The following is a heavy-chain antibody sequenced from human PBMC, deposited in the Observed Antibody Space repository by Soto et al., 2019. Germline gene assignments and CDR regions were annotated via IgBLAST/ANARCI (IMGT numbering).Heavy chain of an antibody. Sequence: EVQLVETGGDLIQPGGSLRLSCAASGFSVTASNMNWVRQAPGKGLEWVSVIFGADETYYADSVRSRFTISRENSKNTVYLQMDSLRTEDTALYYGAGGGFDWGQGTLVTVSS. CDR3: AGGGFD. D-gene: IGHD3-16*01. CDR2: IFGADET. V-gene: IGHV3-53*02. CDR1: GFSVTASN. J-gene: IGHJ1*01.